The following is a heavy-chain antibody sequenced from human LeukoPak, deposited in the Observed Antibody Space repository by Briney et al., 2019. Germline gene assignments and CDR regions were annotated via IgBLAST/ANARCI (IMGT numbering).Heavy chain of an antibody. CDR3: ANLIY. D-gene: IGHD3-16*01. Sequence: GRSLRLSCAASGFTFSSYGMHWVRQAPGKGLEWVAVISYDGSNKYYADSVKGRFTISRDNSKNTLYLQTNSLRAEDTAVYYCANLIYWGQGTLVTVSS. V-gene: IGHV3-30*18. J-gene: IGHJ4*02. CDR2: ISYDGSNK. CDR1: GFTFSSYG.